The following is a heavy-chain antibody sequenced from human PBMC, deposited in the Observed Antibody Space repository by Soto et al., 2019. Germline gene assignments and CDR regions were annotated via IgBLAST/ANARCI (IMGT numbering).Heavy chain of an antibody. CDR3: AREYDEQQLVGDYYYYMDV. Sequence: SETLSLTCTVSGGSISSYYWSWIRQPPGKGLEWIGYIYYSGSTNYNPSLKSRVTISVDTSKNQFSLKLSSVTAADTAVYYCAREYDEQQLVGDYYYYMDVWGKGTTVTVS. CDR2: IYYSGST. D-gene: IGHD6-13*01. J-gene: IGHJ6*03. CDR1: GGSISSYY. V-gene: IGHV4-59*01.